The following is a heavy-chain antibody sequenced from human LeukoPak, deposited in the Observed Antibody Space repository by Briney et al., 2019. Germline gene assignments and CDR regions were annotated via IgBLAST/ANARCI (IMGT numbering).Heavy chain of an antibody. J-gene: IGHJ4*02. Sequence: SETLSLTCTVSGGSISSYYWSWIRQPPGKGLEWIGYIYYSGSTNYNPSLKSRVTISVGTSKNQFSLKLSSVTAADTAIYYCARESDYYDSSDPGYWGQGTLVTVSS. CDR2: IYYSGST. D-gene: IGHD3-22*01. V-gene: IGHV4-59*12. CDR1: GGSISSYY. CDR3: ARESDYYDSSDPGY.